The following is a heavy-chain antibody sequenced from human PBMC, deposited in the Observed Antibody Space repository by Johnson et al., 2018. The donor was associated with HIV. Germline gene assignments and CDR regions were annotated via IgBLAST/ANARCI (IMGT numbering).Heavy chain of an antibody. V-gene: IGHV3-15*01. CDR1: GFTFSNAW. CDR3: TTGRGDPLIGADAFDI. J-gene: IGHJ3*02. Sequence: VQLVESGGGLVKPGGSLRLSCAASGFTFSNAWMSGVRQAPGKGLEWVGRIKSKTDGGTTDYAAPVKGRFTISRDDSKNTLNLQMNSLKTEDTAVYYCTTGRGDPLIGADAFDIWGQGSMVTVSS. CDR2: IKSKTDGGTT. D-gene: IGHD3-16*01.